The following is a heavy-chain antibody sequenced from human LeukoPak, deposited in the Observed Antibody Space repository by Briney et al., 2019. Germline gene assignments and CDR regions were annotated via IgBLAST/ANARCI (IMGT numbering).Heavy chain of an antibody. CDR2: IDSSTTRI. Sequence: GGSLRLSCAASGFTFRSFSMNWVRQAPGKGLEWVSAIDSSTTRIYYANSVRGRFTISRDNAKNSLDLQMNSLRAEDTAVYYCVRGGTYCDSTCKGADYWGQGTLVTVSS. CDR1: GFTFRSFS. CDR3: VRGGTYCDSTCKGADY. J-gene: IGHJ4*02. D-gene: IGHD2/OR15-2a*01. V-gene: IGHV3-21*01.